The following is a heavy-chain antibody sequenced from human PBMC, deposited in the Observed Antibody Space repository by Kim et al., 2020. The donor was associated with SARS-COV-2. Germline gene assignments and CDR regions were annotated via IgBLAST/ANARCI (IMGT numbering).Heavy chain of an antibody. CDR3: ARRWMSFSGNYYHGMDV. CDR2: IYPDDSDI. V-gene: IGHV5-51*01. D-gene: IGHD1-1*01. J-gene: IGHJ6*02. CDR1: GYRFSNDW. Sequence: GESLKISCEGSGYRFSNDWIGWVRQMPGKGLEWMGIIYPDDSDIRYNPSFQGQVTISADKSINTAYLQWSSLKASDTAIYYCARRWMSFSGNYYHGMDVWGQGTTVTVSS.